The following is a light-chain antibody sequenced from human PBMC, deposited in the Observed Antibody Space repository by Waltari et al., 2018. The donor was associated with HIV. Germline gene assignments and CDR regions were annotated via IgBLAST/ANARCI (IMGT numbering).Light chain of an antibody. CDR3: CSYAGSSTLV. Sequence: QSALTQPASVSGSPGQSITIPCTGTSSDVGSYNLVSWYQQPPGKAPKLIIYEGSKRPSGGCTRFAGSKSGNTASLTIAGRQAEDEADYYCCSYAGSSTLVFGGGTKLTVL. CDR1: SSDVGSYNL. CDR2: EGS. J-gene: IGLJ2*01. V-gene: IGLV2-23*01.